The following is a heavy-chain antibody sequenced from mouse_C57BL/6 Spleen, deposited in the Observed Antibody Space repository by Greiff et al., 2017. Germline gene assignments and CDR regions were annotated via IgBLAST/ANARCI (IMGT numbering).Heavy chain of an antibody. J-gene: IGHJ1*03. D-gene: IGHD1-1*01. CDR2: IDPSDSET. CDR3: ARRFITTVVATDFDG. V-gene: IGHV1-52*01. Sequence: QVQLKQPGAELVRPGSSVKLSCKASGYTFTSYWMHWVTQRPIQGLEWIGNIDPSDSETHYNQKFKDKATLTVDKSSSTAYMQLSSLTSEDSAVYYCARRFITTVVATDFDGWGTGTTVTVSS. CDR1: GYTFTSYW.